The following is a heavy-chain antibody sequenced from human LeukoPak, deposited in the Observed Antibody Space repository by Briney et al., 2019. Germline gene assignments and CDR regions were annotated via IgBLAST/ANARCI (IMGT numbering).Heavy chain of an antibody. CDR2: ISAYNGNT. D-gene: IGHD3-10*01. J-gene: IGHJ4*02. Sequence: ASVKVSCKASDYTFTSYAISWVRQAPGQGLEWMGWISAYNGNTKYAQKLQGRVTMITDTSTRTAYMEVRSLTSDDTALYYCASSRGGYFDYWGQGTLVTVSS. V-gene: IGHV1-18*01. CDR1: DYTFTSYA. CDR3: ASSRGGYFDY.